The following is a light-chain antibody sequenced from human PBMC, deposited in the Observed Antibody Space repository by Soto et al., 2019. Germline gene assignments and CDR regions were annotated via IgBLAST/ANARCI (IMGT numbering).Light chain of an antibody. CDR3: QQRSNWPHSIT. J-gene: IGKJ5*01. Sequence: EIVLTQSPGTLSLSPGERATLSCRASQIVSSSYLAWYQQKPGQAPRLLIYDASNRATGIPARLSGSGSETDFTLTISSLEPEDFAVYYCQQRSNWPHSITFGQGTRLEIK. CDR2: DAS. V-gene: IGKV3D-20*02. CDR1: QIVSSSY.